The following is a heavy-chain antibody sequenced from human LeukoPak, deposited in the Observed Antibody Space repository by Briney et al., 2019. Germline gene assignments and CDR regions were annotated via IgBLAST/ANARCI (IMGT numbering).Heavy chain of an antibody. D-gene: IGHD6-19*01. V-gene: IGHV3-74*01. J-gene: IGHJ4*02. CDR1: GFTFSSYW. Sequence: PGGSLRLSCAASGFTFSSYWMHWVRQAPGKGLVWVSRINSDGSSTSYADSVKGRFTISRDNAKNTLYLQMNSLRAEDTAVSYCAIGFAPGIEVAGLIYWGQGTLVTVSS. CDR3: AIGFAPGIEVAGLIY. CDR2: INSDGSST.